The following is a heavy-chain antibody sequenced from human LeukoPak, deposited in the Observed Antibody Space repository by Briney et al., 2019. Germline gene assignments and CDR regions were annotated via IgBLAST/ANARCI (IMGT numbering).Heavy chain of an antibody. Sequence: GGSLRLSCAASGFTFSSYWMSWARQAPGKELDWLANIKQDGSEKYYVDSVKGRFTISRDNAKNSLYLQMNSLRAEDTAVYYCARSFITIFGVVPRYFDYWGQGTLVTVSS. J-gene: IGHJ4*02. CDR1: GFTFSSYW. V-gene: IGHV3-7*01. CDR2: IKQDGSEK. CDR3: ARSFITIFGVVPRYFDY. D-gene: IGHD3-3*01.